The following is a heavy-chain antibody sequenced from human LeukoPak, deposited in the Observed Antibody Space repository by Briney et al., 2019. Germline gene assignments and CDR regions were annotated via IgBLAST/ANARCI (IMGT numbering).Heavy chain of an antibody. CDR2: SSTI. CDR3: AAPVERSSIDY. V-gene: IGHV3-48*04. D-gene: IGHD1-26*01. J-gene: IGHJ4*02. Sequence: SSTIYYADSVKGRFTISRDNAKNSLYLQMNSLRAEDTAVYYCAAPVERSSIDYWGQGTLVTVSS.